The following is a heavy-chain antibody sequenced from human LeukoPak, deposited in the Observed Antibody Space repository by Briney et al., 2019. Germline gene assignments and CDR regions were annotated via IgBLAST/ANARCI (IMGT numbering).Heavy chain of an antibody. Sequence: GASVKVSCKASGYTFTSYYMHWVRQAPGKGLEWMGGFDPEDGETIYAQKFQGRVTMTEDTSTDTAYMELSSLRSEDTAVYYCATNHPRRTVTYYYYYGMDVWGQGTTVTVSS. CDR3: ATNHPRRTVTYYYYYGMDV. CDR1: GYTFTSYY. CDR2: FDPEDGET. J-gene: IGHJ6*02. V-gene: IGHV1-24*01. D-gene: IGHD4-11*01.